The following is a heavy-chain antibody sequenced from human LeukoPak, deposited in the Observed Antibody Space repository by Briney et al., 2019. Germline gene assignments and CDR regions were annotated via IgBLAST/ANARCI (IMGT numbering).Heavy chain of an antibody. CDR2: IYYSGST. V-gene: IGHV4-59*08. CDR1: GGSISSYY. J-gene: IGHJ3*02. CDR3: ARHFDVLDAFGI. Sequence: PSETLSLTCTVSGGSISSYYWSWIRQPPGKGLEWIGYIYYSGSTNYNPSLKSRVTISVDTSKNQFSLKLSSVTAADTAVYYCARHFDVLDAFGIWGQGTMVTVSS.